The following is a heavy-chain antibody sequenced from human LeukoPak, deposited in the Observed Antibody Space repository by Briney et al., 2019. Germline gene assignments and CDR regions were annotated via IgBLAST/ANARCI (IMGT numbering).Heavy chain of an antibody. CDR3: ARRHRGYLGY. D-gene: IGHD3-22*01. CDR2: IYYSGST. V-gene: IGHV4-39*01. Sequence: SETLSLTCTVSGGSISSSSYYWGWIRQPPGKGLEWIGSIYYSGSTYYNPSLKSRVTISVDTSKNQFSLKLSSVTAADTAVYYCARRHRGYLGYWGQGTLVTVSS. CDR1: GGSISSSSYY. J-gene: IGHJ4*02.